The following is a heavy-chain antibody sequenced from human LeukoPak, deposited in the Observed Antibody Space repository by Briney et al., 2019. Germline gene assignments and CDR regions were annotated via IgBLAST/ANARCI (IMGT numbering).Heavy chain of an antibody. CDR2: IHYSGGT. CDR1: GGSINSDYW. J-gene: IGHJ6*02. CDR3: ARDGYGMTLDV. D-gene: IGHD5-18*01. Sequence: SETLSLTCAVSGGSINSDYWWTWVRQSPGKGLEWIGYIHYSGGTNYNPSLKSRVTMSVDTSKNQFSLRLSSVTAADTAVYYCARDGYGMTLDVWGQGTTVIVSS. V-gene: IGHV4-31*11.